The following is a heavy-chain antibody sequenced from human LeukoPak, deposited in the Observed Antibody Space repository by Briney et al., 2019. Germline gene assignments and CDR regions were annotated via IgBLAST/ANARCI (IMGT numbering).Heavy chain of an antibody. V-gene: IGHV3-23*01. D-gene: IGHD6-19*01. CDR2: VSGGGEAT. J-gene: IGHJ3*02. CDR3: AKKWLGGYFDT. Sequence: GGSLRLSCAASGFTFDSYDMTWVRQAPGKGLEWVSSVSGGGEATYYADSVKGRFTISRDNSKHTLFLQMSSLRADDTAVYYCAKKWLGGYFDTWGQGTMVTVSS. CDR1: GFTFDSYD.